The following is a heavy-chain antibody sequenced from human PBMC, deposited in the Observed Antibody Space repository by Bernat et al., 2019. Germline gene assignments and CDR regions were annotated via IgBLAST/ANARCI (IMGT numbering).Heavy chain of an antibody. D-gene: IGHD3-10*01. V-gene: IGHV3-30*03. CDR3: ARETMVQGVIPDY. Sequence: QVQLVESGGGVVQPGRSLRLSCAASGFTFSSYGMHWVRQAPGKGLEWVAVISYDGSNKYYADSVKGRFTISRDNSKNTLYLQMNSLRAEDTAVYYCARETMVQGVIPDYWGQGTLVTVSS. CDR1: GFTFSSYG. CDR2: ISYDGSNK. J-gene: IGHJ4*02.